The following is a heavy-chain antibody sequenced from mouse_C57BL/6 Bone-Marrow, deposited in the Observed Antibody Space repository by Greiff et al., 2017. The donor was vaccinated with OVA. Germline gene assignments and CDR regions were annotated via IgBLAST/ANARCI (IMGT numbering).Heavy chain of an antibody. D-gene: IGHD1-1*01. CDR2: INPNNGGT. CDR3: ARTITTGYFDV. V-gene: IGHV1-26*01. CDR1: GYTFTDYY. J-gene: IGHJ1*03. Sequence: EVQLQQSGPELVKPGASVKISCKASGYTFTDYYMNWVKRSHGKSLEWIGAINPNNGGTSYNQKFKGKATLTVVKSSSTAYMELRSLTSEDSAVYYCARTITTGYFDVWGTGTTVTVSS.